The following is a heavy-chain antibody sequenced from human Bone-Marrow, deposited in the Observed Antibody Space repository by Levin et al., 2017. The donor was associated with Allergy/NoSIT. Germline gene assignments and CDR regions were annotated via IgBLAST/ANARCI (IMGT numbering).Heavy chain of an antibody. CDR2: ISSSGSDM. V-gene: IGHV3-21*01. D-gene: IGHD2-8*02. CDR3: ARGIIGDVRVAHKEAFDI. J-gene: IGHJ3*02. Sequence: GSLKISCAASGFTFSIYAMSWVRQAPGKGLEWVSSISSSGSDMYYVDSVKGRFTISRDNAKNSLTLQMNSLRAEDTAVYYCARGIIGDVRVAHKEAFDIWGQGTMVSVSS. CDR1: GFTFSIYA.